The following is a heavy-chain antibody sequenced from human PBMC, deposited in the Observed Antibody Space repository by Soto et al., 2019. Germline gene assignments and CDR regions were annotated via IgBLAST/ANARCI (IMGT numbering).Heavy chain of an antibody. Sequence: EVQLVESGGGLVQPGGSLRLSCAASGFTFSNYWMYWVRQAPGKGLEWVSRINSGGSASSYADSVKGRLTIARDNVKNTLYLQMDSLRAEDTAVYYCARGDCVGGSCYSLAGSFYYYMDAWGKGTTVTVFS. J-gene: IGHJ6*03. CDR1: GFTFSNYW. V-gene: IGHV3-74*02. CDR2: INSGGSAS. D-gene: IGHD2-15*01. CDR3: ARGDCVGGSCYSLAGSFYYYMDA.